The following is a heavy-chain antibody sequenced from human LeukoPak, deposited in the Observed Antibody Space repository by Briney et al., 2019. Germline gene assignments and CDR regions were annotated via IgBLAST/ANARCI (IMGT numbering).Heavy chain of an antibody. J-gene: IGHJ2*01. CDR1: GYTFTGYY. D-gene: IGHD3-10*01. CDR3: ARDPYGTWYFDL. Sequence: ASVKVSCKASGYTFTGYYMHWVRQAPGQGLEWMGWIDPNSGGTNYAQKFQGRVTMTRDTSISTAYMELSRLRSDDTAVYYCARDPYGTWYFDLWGRGTLVTVSS. V-gene: IGHV1-2*02. CDR2: IDPNSGGT.